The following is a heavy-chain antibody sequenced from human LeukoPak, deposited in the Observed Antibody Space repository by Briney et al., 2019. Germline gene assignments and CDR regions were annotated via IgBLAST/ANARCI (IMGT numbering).Heavy chain of an antibody. CDR1: GFTFSSYA. D-gene: IGHD2-2*01. CDR2: ISGSGGST. J-gene: IGHJ6*03. Sequence: PGGSLRLSCAASGFTFSSYAMSWVRQAPGKGLEWVSAISGSGGSTYYADSVKGRFTISRDNSKNTLYLQMNSLRAEDTAVYYCAKADIVVVPAATDYYMDVWGKGTTVTVSS. CDR3: AKADIVVVPAATDYYMDV. V-gene: IGHV3-23*01.